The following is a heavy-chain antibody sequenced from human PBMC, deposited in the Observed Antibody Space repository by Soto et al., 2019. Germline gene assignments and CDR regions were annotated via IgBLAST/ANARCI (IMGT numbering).Heavy chain of an antibody. V-gene: IGHV3-21*01. D-gene: IGHD2-15*01. CDR2: ISPSTSHI. CDR1: GFTFSTCT. J-gene: IGHJ6*02. CDR3: SGCSGGACHQNYGMDV. Sequence: EVHLVESGGGLVKPGGSLRLSCAVSGFTFSTCTMNWVRQAPGKGLEWVSSISPSTSHIYYADSVKGRFTISRDNANNSLFLQMNSLRADDTAVYYCSGCSGGACHQNYGMDVWGQGTTVTVSS.